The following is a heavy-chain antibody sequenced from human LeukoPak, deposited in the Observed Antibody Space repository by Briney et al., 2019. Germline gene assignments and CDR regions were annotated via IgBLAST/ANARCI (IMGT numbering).Heavy chain of an antibody. J-gene: IGHJ5*02. CDR1: GGPISSYY. CDR3: ARDGDFWSGSWFDP. V-gene: IGHV4-59*01. D-gene: IGHD3-3*01. CDR2: IYYSGST. Sequence: SETLSLTCTVSGGPISSYYWSWIRQPPGKGLEWIGYIYYSGSTNYNPSLKSRVTISVDTSKNQFSLKLSSVTAADTAVYYCARDGDFWSGSWFDPWGQGTLVTVSS.